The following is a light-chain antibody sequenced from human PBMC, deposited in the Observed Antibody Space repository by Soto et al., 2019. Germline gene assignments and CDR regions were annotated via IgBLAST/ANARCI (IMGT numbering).Light chain of an antibody. Sequence: DIQMTQSPSSLSASVGDRVTITCQASQDISNYLNWYQQKPGKAPKLLIYAASTLQSGVPSRFSGSGSETDFTLTISSLQPEDFATYYCQQYYSYPRTFGQGAKVDIK. V-gene: IGKV1-39*01. CDR3: QQYYSYPRT. CDR2: AAS. CDR1: QDISNY. J-gene: IGKJ1*01.